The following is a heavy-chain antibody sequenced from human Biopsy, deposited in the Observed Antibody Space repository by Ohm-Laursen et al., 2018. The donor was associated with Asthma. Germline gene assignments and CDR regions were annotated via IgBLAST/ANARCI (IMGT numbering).Heavy chain of an antibody. Sequence: SETLSLTCIVSGGSINNFYWSWIRQPPGKGLESIGHVYYSGSTNYNPSPKSRVTISIDASKNQFSLKLTSVTAADTAVYYCARGVDRVTGLLDHFDSWGQGTLVTVSS. CDR1: GGSINNFY. CDR2: VYYSGST. J-gene: IGHJ4*02. CDR3: ARGVDRVTGLLDHFDS. D-gene: IGHD2-21*02. V-gene: IGHV4-59*01.